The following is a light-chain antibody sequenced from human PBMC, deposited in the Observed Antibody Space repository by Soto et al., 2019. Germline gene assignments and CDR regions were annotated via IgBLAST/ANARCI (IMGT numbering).Light chain of an antibody. CDR1: SNDVGAYDF. CDR2: DVD. CDR3: CSYAGDNRYV. V-gene: IGLV2-11*01. J-gene: IGLJ1*01. Sequence: QSALTQPRSVSGSPGQSVTISCTGSSNDVGAYDFVSWYQQFPDKAPKLIIFDVDKRPSGVPDRFSGSKSGNTASLIISEVQAGDEADYSCCSYAGDNRYVFGTGTKLTVL.